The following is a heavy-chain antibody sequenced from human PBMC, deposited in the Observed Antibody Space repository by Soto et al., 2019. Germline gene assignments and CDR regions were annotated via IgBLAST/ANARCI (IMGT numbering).Heavy chain of an antibody. CDR3: ARGDYYDSSGYRYFDY. D-gene: IGHD3-22*01. J-gene: IGHJ4*02. V-gene: IGHV4-34*01. CDR2: INHSGST. Sequence: QVQLQQGGAGLLKPSETLSLTCAVYGGSFSGYYWSWIRQPPGKGLEWIGEINHSGSTNYNPSLKSRVTISVDTSKNQFSLKLSSVTAADTAVYYCARGDYYDSSGYRYFDYWGQGTLVTVSS. CDR1: GGSFSGYY.